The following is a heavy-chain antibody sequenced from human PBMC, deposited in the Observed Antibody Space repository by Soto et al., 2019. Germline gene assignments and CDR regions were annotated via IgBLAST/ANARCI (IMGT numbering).Heavy chain of an antibody. V-gene: IGHV1-3*05. CDR3: AGAVAVPADFDY. J-gene: IGHJ4*02. CDR2: INAGNGNT. CDR1: GYTFTCYA. Sequence: QVQLVQSGAEEKKPGASVKVSCKASGYTFTCYAMHWVRQAPGQRLEWMGWINAGNGNTKYSQKYQGRVTITRDTAASTAYMELSSLRSEDTAVFYCAGAVAVPADFDYWGQGTQVTVSS. D-gene: IGHD6-19*01.